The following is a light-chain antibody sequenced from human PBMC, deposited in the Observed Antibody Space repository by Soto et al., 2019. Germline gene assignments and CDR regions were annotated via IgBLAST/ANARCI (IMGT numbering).Light chain of an antibody. J-gene: IGLJ2*01. CDR3: GTWEYSLSAVV. V-gene: IGLV1-51*01. CDR2: DTN. Sequence: QSVLTQPPSVSAAPGQKITIACSGSNSNGGNNFVSWYQHLPGTAPKLLIYDTNKRPSGIPDRFSGSKSGTSATLGITGLQTGDEADYFCGTWEYSLSAVVFGGGTKLTVL. CDR1: NSNGGNNF.